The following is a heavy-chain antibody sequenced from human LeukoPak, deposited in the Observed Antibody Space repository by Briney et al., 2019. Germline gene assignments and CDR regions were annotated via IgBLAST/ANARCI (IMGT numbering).Heavy chain of an antibody. CDR3: ARGLPYDWNYPPGYFDL. Sequence: PGGSLRLSCAASGFTFSSYWMSWVRQAPGKGLEWVANIKQDGSEKYYVDSVKGRFTISRDNAKNSLYLQMNSLRAEDTAVYYCARGLPYDWNYPPGYFDLWGRGTLVTVSS. V-gene: IGHV3-7*01. CDR2: IKQDGSEK. CDR1: GFTFSSYW. D-gene: IGHD1-7*01. J-gene: IGHJ2*01.